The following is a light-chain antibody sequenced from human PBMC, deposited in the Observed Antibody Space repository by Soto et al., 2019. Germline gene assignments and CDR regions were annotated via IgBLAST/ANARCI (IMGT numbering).Light chain of an antibody. CDR3: SSFAGTYTVL. J-gene: IGLJ2*01. CDR1: SSDVGGYNF. CDR2: EVS. Sequence: QSALTQPPSASGSPGQSVTISCTGTSSDVGGYNFVSWYQQHPGKAPKLMIYEVSKRPSGVPDRFSGSKSGNTASLTVSGLQAEDEADYYCSSFAGTYTVLFGGGTKLTVL. V-gene: IGLV2-8*01.